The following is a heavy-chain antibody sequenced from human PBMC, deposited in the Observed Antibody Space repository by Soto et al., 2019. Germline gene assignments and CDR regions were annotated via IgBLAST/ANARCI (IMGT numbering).Heavy chain of an antibody. J-gene: IGHJ6*02. V-gene: IGHV3-30*03. CDR3: AGCYYFYYYSLDV. CDR1: GFTFSSYG. Sequence: GGSLRLSCAASGFTFSSYGMHWVRQAPGKGLEWVEVISYDGNDKYYADSVKGRFTISRDNSKNTLYLQMNSLRAEDTAGYDCAGCYYFYYYSLDVWGQGTTGTVSS. CDR2: ISYDGNDK. D-gene: IGHD2-8*01.